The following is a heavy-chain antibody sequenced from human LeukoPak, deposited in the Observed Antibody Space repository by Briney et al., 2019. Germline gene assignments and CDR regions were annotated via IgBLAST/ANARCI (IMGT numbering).Heavy chain of an antibody. D-gene: IGHD4/OR15-4a*01. Sequence: GGSLRLSCTASGFSYSGYSMHWVRQAPGKGLEWVGRIKSKTDGETTDYAAPVKGRFTISRDDSKNTLSLQINGLKTEDTAVYYCTIFTYGGIDYWGQGTLVTVSS. J-gene: IGHJ4*02. CDR3: TIFTYGGIDY. CDR2: IKSKTDGETT. CDR1: GFSYSGYS. V-gene: IGHV3-15*01.